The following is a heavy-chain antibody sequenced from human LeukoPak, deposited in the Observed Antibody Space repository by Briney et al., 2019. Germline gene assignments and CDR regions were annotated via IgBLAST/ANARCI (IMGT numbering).Heavy chain of an antibody. CDR2: IIPIFGTA. V-gene: IGHV1-69*06. CDR1: GGTFSSYA. J-gene: IGHJ6*04. D-gene: IGHD1-1*01. CDR3: ARAEVLYNWNDVPYGMDV. Sequence: PVKVSCKASGGTFSSYAISWVRQAPGQGLEWMGGIIPIFGTANYAQKFQGRVTITADKSTSTAYMELSSLRSEDTAVYYCARAEVLYNWNDVPYGMDVWGKGTTVTVSS.